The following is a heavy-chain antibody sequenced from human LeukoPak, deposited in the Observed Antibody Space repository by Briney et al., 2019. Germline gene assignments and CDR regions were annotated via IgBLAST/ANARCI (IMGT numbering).Heavy chain of an antibody. CDR1: GFTFSSYW. D-gene: IGHD3-3*01. CDR2: IKQDGSEK. Sequence: GGSLRLSCAASGFTFSSYWMSWVRQAPGKGLEWVANIKQDGSEKYYVDSVKGRFTISRDNAKNSLYLQMNSLRDEDTAVYYCARKAKAYYDFWTQFDYWGQGTLVTVSS. CDR3: ARKAKAYYDFWTQFDY. J-gene: IGHJ4*02. V-gene: IGHV3-7*01.